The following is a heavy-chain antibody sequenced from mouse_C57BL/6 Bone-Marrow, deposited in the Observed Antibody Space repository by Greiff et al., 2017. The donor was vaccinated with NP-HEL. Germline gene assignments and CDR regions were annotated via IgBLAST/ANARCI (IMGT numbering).Heavy chain of an antibody. CDR1: GFTFSSYG. D-gene: IGHD2-3*01. J-gene: IGHJ1*03. CDR2: ISSGGSYT. CDR3: ARRGDGYPWYFDV. Sequence: EVMLVESGGDLVKPGGSLKLSCAASGFTFSSYGMSWVRQTPDKRLEWVATISSGGSYTYYPDSVQGRFTFSRDNAKNTLYLQMRSLKSEDTAMYYCARRGDGYPWYFDVWGTGTTVTVSS. V-gene: IGHV5-6*02.